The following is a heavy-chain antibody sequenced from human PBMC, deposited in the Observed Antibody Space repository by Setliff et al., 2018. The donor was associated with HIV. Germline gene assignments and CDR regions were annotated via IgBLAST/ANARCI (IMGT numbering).Heavy chain of an antibody. V-gene: IGHV3-30*02. D-gene: IGHD6-19*01. J-gene: IGHJ4*02. CDR3: AKNLYRSPWSPLDY. Sequence: GGSLRLSCAASGFSFSNVWMSWVRQAPGKGLEWVAFIRYDDSYKFYADSVKGRFTISRDNSKNTLYLQMNSLRADDTAVYYCAKNLYRSPWSPLDYWGQGTLVTVSS. CDR1: GFSFSNVW. CDR2: IRYDDSYK.